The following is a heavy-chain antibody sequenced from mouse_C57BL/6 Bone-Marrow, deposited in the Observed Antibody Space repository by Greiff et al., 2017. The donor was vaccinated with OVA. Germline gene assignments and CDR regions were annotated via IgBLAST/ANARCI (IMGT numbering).Heavy chain of an antibody. CDR3: AKFYYYGSTH. CDR1: GYTFTSYW. V-gene: IGHV1-64*01. CDR2: IHPNSGST. D-gene: IGHD1-1*01. J-gene: IGHJ2*01. Sequence: QVQLQQPGTELVKPGASVKLSCKASGYTFTSYWMHWVKQRPGQGLEWIGMIHPNSGSTNYNEKFKSKATLTVDKSSSTAYMQLSSLTSEDSAVYYCAKFYYYGSTHWGQGTTLTVSS.